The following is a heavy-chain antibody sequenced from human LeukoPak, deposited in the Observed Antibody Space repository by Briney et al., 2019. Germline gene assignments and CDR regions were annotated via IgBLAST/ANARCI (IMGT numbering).Heavy chain of an antibody. Sequence: SETLSLTCTVSGGSISSYYWSWIRQPPGKGLEWIGYSSYSGSSNYNPSLKSRVTISVDTSMNQFSLKLSSVIAADTAVYYCARNGGSYSFDCWGQGTLVTVSS. V-gene: IGHV4-59*01. D-gene: IGHD1-26*01. CDR2: SSYSGSS. CDR3: ARNGGSYSFDC. J-gene: IGHJ4*02. CDR1: GGSISSYY.